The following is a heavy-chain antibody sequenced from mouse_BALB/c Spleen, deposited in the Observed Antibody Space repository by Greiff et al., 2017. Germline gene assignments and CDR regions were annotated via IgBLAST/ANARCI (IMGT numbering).Heavy chain of an antibody. CDR2: IWGDGST. J-gene: IGHJ1*01. V-gene: IGHV2-6-7*01. D-gene: IGHD2-14*01. Sequence: VQRVESGPGLVAPSQSLSITCTVSGFSLTGYGVNWVRQPPGKGLEWLGMIWGDGSTDYNSALKSRLSISKDNSKSQVFLKMNSLQTDDTARYYCARHYRYDNWYFDVWGAGTTVTVSS. CDR1: GFSLTGYG. CDR3: ARHYRYDNWYFDV.